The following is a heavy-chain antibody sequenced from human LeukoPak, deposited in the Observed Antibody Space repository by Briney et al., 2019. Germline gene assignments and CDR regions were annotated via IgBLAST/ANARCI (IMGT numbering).Heavy chain of an antibody. CDR1: GFTFSSYG. Sequence: GGSLRLSCAASGFTFSSYGMHWVRQAPGKGLEWVAVIWYDGSNKYYADSVKGRFTISRDNSKNTLYLQMNSLRAEDTAVYYCARDKSSSRYYYGMDVWGQGTTVTVSS. J-gene: IGHJ6*02. V-gene: IGHV3-33*01. CDR3: ARDKSSSRYYYGMDV. CDR2: IWYDGSNK. D-gene: IGHD6-13*01.